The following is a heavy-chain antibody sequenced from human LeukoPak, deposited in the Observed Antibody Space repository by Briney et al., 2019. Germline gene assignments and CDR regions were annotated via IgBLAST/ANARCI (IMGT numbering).Heavy chain of an antibody. V-gene: IGHV1-69*13. CDR2: IIPIFGTA. Sequence: SVKVSCKGSGCTFSSYAISWVRQAPGQGLEWVGGIIPIFGTANYAQKFQGRVTITADESTSTAYMELSSLRSEDTAVYYCARAGEGPITMVRGVVYYYGMDVWGKGTTVTVSS. J-gene: IGHJ6*04. CDR3: ARAGEGPITMVRGVVYYYGMDV. CDR1: GCTFSSYA. D-gene: IGHD3-10*01.